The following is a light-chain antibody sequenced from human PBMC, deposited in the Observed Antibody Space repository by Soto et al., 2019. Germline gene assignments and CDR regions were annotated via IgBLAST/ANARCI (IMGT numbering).Light chain of an antibody. CDR2: VAS. CDR3: QQFNNWPHT. J-gene: IGKJ2*01. CDR1: QSVNQK. V-gene: IGKV3-15*01. Sequence: EIVLTQSPATLSVSPGERATLSCRASQSVNQKLGWYQQKPGQAPRLLIYVASYRATGIPARFSGSGSGTEYTLTISNLQAEDFAVYYCQQFNNWPHTFGQRTRLEIK.